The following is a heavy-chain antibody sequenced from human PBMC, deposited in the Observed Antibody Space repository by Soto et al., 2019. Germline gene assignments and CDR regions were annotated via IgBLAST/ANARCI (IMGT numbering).Heavy chain of an antibody. V-gene: IGHV3-7*01. CDR1: GFTFSSYW. Sequence: GGSLRLSCAASGFTFSSYWMSWVRQAPGKGLEWVANIKQDGSEKYYVDSVKGRCTISRDNAKNSLYLQMNSLRAEDTAVYYWARGRRWGARDDSDYWGEATLVTVSS. CDR2: IKQDGSEK. J-gene: IGHJ4*02. CDR3: ARGRRWGARDDSDY. D-gene: IGHD1-26*01.